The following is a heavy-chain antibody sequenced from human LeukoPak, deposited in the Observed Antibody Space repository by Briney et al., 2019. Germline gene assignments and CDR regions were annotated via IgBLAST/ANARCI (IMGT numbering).Heavy chain of an antibody. CDR1: GGSISSYY. Sequence: PSETLSLTCTVSGGSISSYYWSWIRQPPGKGLEWIGYTYYSGSTNYNPSLKSRVTISVDTSKNQYSLKLSSVTAADTAVYYCARAYGSGSYYNGEFKGFDYWGQGTLVTVSS. J-gene: IGHJ4*02. D-gene: IGHD3-10*01. CDR2: TYYSGST. CDR3: ARAYGSGSYYNGEFKGFDY. V-gene: IGHV4-59*01.